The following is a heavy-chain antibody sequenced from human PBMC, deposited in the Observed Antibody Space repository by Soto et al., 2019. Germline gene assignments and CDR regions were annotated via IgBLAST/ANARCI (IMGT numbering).Heavy chain of an antibody. CDR3: AKFSAHSMYDISSAPDY. Sequence: GGSLRLSCSASVFAFSGYAMAWVRQAPGKGLEWVSSITGSGGRTYFAVSVMGRFSISRDNSQKTVSLQMDSLRAEDTAVYYCAKFSAHSMYDISSAPDYWGQGTLVTVSS. V-gene: IGHV3-23*01. D-gene: IGHD6-6*01. CDR1: VFAFSGYA. J-gene: IGHJ4*02. CDR2: ITGSGGRT.